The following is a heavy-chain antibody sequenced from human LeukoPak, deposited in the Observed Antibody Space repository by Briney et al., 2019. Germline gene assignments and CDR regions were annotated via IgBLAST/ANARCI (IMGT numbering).Heavy chain of an antibody. Sequence: PSETLSLTCTVSGGSISGYYWSWIRQPPGKGLEWIGYIYYRGSTNYNPSLMSRASTSVDTSKNQFSLKLDSLTAADTAVYYCVRRGVLWFGELSYYYFDLWGRGTLVAVSS. CDR2: IYYRGST. CDR1: GGSISGYY. D-gene: IGHD3-10*01. V-gene: IGHV4-59*01. J-gene: IGHJ2*01. CDR3: VRRGVLWFGELSYYYFDL.